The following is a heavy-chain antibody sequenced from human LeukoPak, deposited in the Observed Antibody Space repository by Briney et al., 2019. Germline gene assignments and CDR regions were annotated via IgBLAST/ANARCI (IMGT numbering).Heavy chain of an antibody. J-gene: IGHJ4*02. CDR3: ASKVCSGGSCFTMSHYFDY. CDR1: GGTFSSYA. D-gene: IGHD2-15*01. CDR2: IIPILGIA. V-gene: IGHV1-69*04. Sequence: ASVKVSCKASGGTFSSYAFSWVRQAPGQGLEWMGRIIPILGIANYAQKFQGRVTITADKSTSTAYMELSSLRSEDTAVYYCASKVCSGGSCFTMSHYFDYWGQGTLVTVSS.